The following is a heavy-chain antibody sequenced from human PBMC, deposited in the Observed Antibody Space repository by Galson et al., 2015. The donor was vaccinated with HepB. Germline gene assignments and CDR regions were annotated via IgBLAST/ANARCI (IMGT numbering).Heavy chain of an antibody. CDR3: ARADKYYDYIWGSYRDYYFDY. V-gene: IGHV1-8*01. Sequence: SVKVSCKASGYTFTSYDINWVRQATGQGLEWMGWMNPNSGNTGYAQKFQGRVTMTRNTSISTAYMELSSLRSEDTAVYYCARADKYYDYIWGSYRDYYFDYWGQGTLVTVSS. J-gene: IGHJ4*02. CDR1: GYTFTSYD. CDR2: MNPNSGNT. D-gene: IGHD3-16*02.